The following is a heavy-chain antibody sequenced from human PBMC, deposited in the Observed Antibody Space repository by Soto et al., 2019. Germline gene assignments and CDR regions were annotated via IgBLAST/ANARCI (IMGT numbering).Heavy chain of an antibody. J-gene: IGHJ6*02. V-gene: IGHV1-69*02. CDR3: ARSGQQLVPRYYYYGMDV. CDR2: IIPILGIA. D-gene: IGHD6-13*01. CDR1: GGTFSSYT. Sequence: GASVKVSCKASGGTFSSYTISWVRQAPGQGLEWMGRIIPILGIANYAQKFQGRVTITADKSTSTAYMELSSLRSEDTAVYYCARSGQQLVPRYYYYGMDVWGQGTTVTVSS.